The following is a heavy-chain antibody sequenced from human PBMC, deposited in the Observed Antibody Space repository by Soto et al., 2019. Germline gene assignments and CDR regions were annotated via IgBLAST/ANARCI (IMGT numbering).Heavy chain of an antibody. J-gene: IGHJ3*02. CDR1: GGSISSSNW. Sequence: PSETLSLTCAVSGGSISSSNWWSWVRQPPGKGLEWIGEIYHSGSTNYNPSLKSRVTISVDKSKNQFSLQLNSVTPEDTAVYYCARGGQWLAHAFDIWGQGTMVTVSS. D-gene: IGHD6-19*01. CDR2: IYHSGST. CDR3: ARGGQWLAHAFDI. V-gene: IGHV4-4*02.